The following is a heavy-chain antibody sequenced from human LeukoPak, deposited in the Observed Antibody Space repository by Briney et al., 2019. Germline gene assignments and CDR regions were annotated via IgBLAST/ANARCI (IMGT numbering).Heavy chain of an antibody. CDR2: IYYSGST. D-gene: IGHD4-17*01. J-gene: IGHJ4*02. CDR3: ARALVYGDYEDCFDY. CDR1: GGSISSYY. V-gene: IGHV4-59*01. Sequence: SETLSLTCTVSGGSISSYYWSWIRQPPGKGLEWIGYIYYSGSTNYNPSLKSRVTISVDTSKNQFSLKLSSVTAADTAVYYCARALVYGDYEDCFDYWGQGTLVTVSS.